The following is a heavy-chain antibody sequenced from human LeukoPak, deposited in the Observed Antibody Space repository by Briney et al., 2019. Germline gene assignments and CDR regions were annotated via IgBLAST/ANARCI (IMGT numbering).Heavy chain of an antibody. Sequence: GGSLRLSCAASGFTFSSYEMSWVRQAPGKGLEWVSYISSSGSTIYYADSVKGRFTISRDNAKNSLYLQMNSLRAEDTAVYYCAREIFPSDRAPYGMDVWGQGTTVTVSS. CDR1: GFTFSSYE. CDR3: AREIFPSDRAPYGMDV. D-gene: IGHD3-3*01. V-gene: IGHV3-48*03. J-gene: IGHJ6*02. CDR2: ISSSGSTI.